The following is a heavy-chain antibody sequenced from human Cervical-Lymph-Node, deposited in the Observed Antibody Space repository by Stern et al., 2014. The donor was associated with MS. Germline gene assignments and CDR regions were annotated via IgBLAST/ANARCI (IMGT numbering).Heavy chain of an antibody. V-gene: IGHV5-51*01. CDR1: GYSFTSYW. CDR2: INPGDSDT. CDR3: ARRHCSSRRCGWFDP. Sequence: EDQLVESGAEVKKPGESLKISCKGSGYSFTSYWIGWVRQMPGKGLEWMGTINPGDSDTRYSPSFQGQVPISADKSISPAYLQWSSLKASDTAMYYCARRHCSSRRCGWFDPWGQGTLVTVSS. D-gene: IGHD2-2*01. J-gene: IGHJ5*02.